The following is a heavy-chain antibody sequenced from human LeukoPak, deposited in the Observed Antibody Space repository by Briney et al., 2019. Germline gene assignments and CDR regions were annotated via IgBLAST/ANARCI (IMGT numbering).Heavy chain of an antibody. V-gene: IGHV1-8*01. CDR1: GYTFTSYD. Sequence: ASVKVSCKASGYTFTSYDINWVRQATRQGLEWMGWMNPNSGNTGYAQKFQGRVTMTRNTSISTAYMELSSLRSEDTAVYYCARDRPFNCSSTSCYLHNWFDPWGQGTLVTVSS. CDR2: MNPNSGNT. J-gene: IGHJ5*02. D-gene: IGHD2-2*01. CDR3: ARDRPFNCSSTSCYLHNWFDP.